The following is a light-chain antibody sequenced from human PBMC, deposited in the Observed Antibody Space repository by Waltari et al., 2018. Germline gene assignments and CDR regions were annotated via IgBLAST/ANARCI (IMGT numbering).Light chain of an antibody. CDR3: QKYNSALWT. Sequence: DIQMTQSPSSLSASVGDRVTITCRASQGISNYLAWYQQKPGKVPKLRIYAASTLQSGVPSRFSGSGSGTDFTLTISSLQPEDGATYYCQKYNSALWTFGQGTKVEIK. J-gene: IGKJ1*01. CDR1: QGISNY. CDR2: AAS. V-gene: IGKV1-27*01.